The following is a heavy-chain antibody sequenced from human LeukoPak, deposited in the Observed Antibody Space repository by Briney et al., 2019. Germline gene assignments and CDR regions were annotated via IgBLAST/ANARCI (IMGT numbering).Heavy chain of an antibody. CDR2: IYESGTI. Sequence: PLSLTCAVSGGSITGGGYAWSWIRQPPGKGLEWIGYIYESGTIFSNPTLRTRLTMSVDKSKNQFSLQLTSVTAADTAVYYCARGPQLELALYWFDPWGHGTLVTVSS. J-gene: IGHJ5*02. CDR1: GGSITGGGYA. CDR3: ARGPQLELALYWFDP. V-gene: IGHV4-30-2*01. D-gene: IGHD1-7*01.